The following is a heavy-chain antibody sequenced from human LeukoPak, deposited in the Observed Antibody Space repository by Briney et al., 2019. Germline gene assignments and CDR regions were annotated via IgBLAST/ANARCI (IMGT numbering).Heavy chain of an antibody. CDR2: ISASGVST. CDR1: GFSFSTYA. J-gene: IGHJ5*02. V-gene: IGHV3-23*01. Sequence: PGGSLGLSCATSGFSFSTYAMSWVRQAPEKGLEWVSAISASGVSTYSADSVKGRFTISRDNSKNTLYLQMNSLRAEDTAVYYCAKSLVGVFRGFDPWGQGTLVTVSS. CDR3: AKSLVGVFRGFDP. D-gene: IGHD2-8*01.